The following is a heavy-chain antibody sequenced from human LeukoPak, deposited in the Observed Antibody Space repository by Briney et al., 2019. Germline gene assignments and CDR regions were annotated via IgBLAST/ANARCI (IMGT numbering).Heavy chain of an antibody. CDR1: GFTFSSYE. CDR3: ASLTVTGGSLSDY. J-gene: IGHJ4*02. D-gene: IGHD2-15*01. V-gene: IGHV3-48*03. Sequence: GGSPRLSCAASGFTFSSYEMNWVRQAPGKGLEWVSYISTSGSTIYYADSVKGRFTISRDNAKNSLYLQMNSLRAEDTAVYYCASLTVTGGSLSDYWGQGTLVTVSS. CDR2: ISTSGSTI.